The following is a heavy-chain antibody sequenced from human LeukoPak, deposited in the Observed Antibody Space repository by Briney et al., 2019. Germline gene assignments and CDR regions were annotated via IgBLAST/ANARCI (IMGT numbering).Heavy chain of an antibody. CDR2: IDPSDSYT. CDR3: ARLRPPFGVEDFDY. D-gene: IGHD3-10*01. Sequence: GESLKISCKGSGYSFTSYWITWVRQMPGKGLEWMGRIDPSDSYTNYSPSFQGHVIISADRSISTAYLQWSSLKASDTAMYYCARLRPPFGVEDFDYWGQGTLVTVSS. J-gene: IGHJ4*02. CDR1: GYSFTSYW. V-gene: IGHV5-10-1*01.